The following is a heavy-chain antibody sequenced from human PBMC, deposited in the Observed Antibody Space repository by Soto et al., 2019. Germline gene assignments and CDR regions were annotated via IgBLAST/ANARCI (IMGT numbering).Heavy chain of an antibody. CDR2: IYYSGST. V-gene: IGHV4-30-4*01. CDR1: GGSISSGDYY. Sequence: SETLSLTCTVSGGSISSGDYYWSWIRQPPGKGLEWIGYIYYSGSTYYNPSLKSRVTISVDTSKNQFSLKLSSVTAADTAVYYCARVDSRGGVTSPWGQGTLVTVSS. D-gene: IGHD3-22*01. CDR3: ARVDSRGGVTSP. J-gene: IGHJ4*02.